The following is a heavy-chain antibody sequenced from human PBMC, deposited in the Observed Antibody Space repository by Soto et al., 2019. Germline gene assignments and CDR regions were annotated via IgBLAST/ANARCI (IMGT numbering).Heavy chain of an antibody. CDR3: ARDVAGPGAFDI. V-gene: IGHV4-31*03. CDR1: GGSISSGGYY. Sequence: QVQLQESGPGLVKPSQTLSLTCTVSGGSISSGGYYWSWIRQHPGKGREWIGYIYYSGSTYYNPSLKSRVTISVDASKNQCSLKLSSVTAADTAVYYCARDVAGPGAFDIWGQGTMVTVSS. D-gene: IGHD6-19*01. CDR2: IYYSGST. J-gene: IGHJ3*02.